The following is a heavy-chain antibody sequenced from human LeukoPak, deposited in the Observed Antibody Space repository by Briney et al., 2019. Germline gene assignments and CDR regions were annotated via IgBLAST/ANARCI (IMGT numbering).Heavy chain of an antibody. CDR1: GYSFTSYW. J-gene: IGHJ5*02. D-gene: IGHD4-17*01. CDR2: IYPGDSDT. CDR3: ARRVLTTVTPGGFDP. V-gene: IGHV5-51*01. Sequence: GESLKISCKGSGYSFTSYWIGWVRQMPGKGLEWMGIIYPGDSDTRYSPSFQGQVTISADKSIGTAYLQWSSLKASDTAMYYCARRVLTTVTPGGFDPWGQGTLVTVSS.